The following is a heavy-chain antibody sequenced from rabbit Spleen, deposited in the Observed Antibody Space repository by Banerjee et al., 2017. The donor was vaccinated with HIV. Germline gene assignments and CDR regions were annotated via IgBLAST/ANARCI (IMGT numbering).Heavy chain of an antibody. CDR3: ARDTGTSFSSYGMDL. D-gene: IGHD7-1*01. CDR1: GFSFSSSDY. V-gene: IGHV1S45*01. Sequence: QEQLKESGGGLVQPGGSLTLTCTASGFSFSSSDYMCWVRQAPGKGLEWISCIAGDSSGFTYSATWAKGRFTCSKTSSTTVTLQMTSLTVADTATYFCARDTGTSFSSYGMDLWGPGTLVTVS. J-gene: IGHJ6*01. CDR2: IAGDSSGFT.